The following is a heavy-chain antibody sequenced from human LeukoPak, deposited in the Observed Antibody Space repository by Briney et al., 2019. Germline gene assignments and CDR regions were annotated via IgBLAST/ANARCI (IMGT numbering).Heavy chain of an antibody. CDR1: GGTFSSYT. V-gene: IGHV1-69*02. CDR2: IIPILGIA. J-gene: IGHJ5*02. CDR3: ATNLVVVVPAAISESSLPWFDP. D-gene: IGHD2-2*02. Sequence: SVKVSCKASGGTFSSYTISWVRQAPGQGLEWMGRIIPILGIANYAQKFQGRVTITADKSTSTAYMELSSLRSEDTAVYYCATNLVVVVPAAISESSLPWFDPWGQGTLVTVSS.